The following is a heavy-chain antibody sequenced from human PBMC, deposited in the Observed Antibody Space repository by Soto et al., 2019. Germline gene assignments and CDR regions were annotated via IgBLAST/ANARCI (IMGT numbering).Heavy chain of an antibody. CDR3: ARALRIAAAGTHNYYYGMDV. D-gene: IGHD6-13*01. J-gene: IGHJ6*02. Sequence: SVKVSWKXSGGTFSSYAISWVRQAPGQGLEWMGGIIPIFGTANYAQKFQGRVTITADESTSTAYMELSSLRSEDTAVYYCARALRIAAAGTHNYYYGMDVWGQGTTVTVSS. CDR1: GGTFSSYA. V-gene: IGHV1-69*13. CDR2: IIPIFGTA.